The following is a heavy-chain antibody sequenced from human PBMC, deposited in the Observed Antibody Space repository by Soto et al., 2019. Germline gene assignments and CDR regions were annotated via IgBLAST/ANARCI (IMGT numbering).Heavy chain of an antibody. CDR1: GGSISSGGYY. J-gene: IGHJ6*02. Sequence: PSETLSLTCTVSGGSISSGGYYWSWIRQHPGKGLEWIGYIYYSGSTYYNPSLKSRVTISVDTSKNQFSLKLSSVTAADTAVYYCASSRWFYYYGMDVWGQGTTVTVSS. CDR3: ASSRWFYYYGMDV. V-gene: IGHV4-31*03. D-gene: IGHD3-10*01. CDR2: IYYSGST.